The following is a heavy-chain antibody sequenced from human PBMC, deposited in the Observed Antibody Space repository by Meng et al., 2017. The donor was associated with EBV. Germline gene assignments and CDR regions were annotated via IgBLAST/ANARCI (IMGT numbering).Heavy chain of an antibody. CDR2: IYYSGST. CDR3: ARGRYYGDYFWFDP. V-gene: IGHV4-61*01. Sequence: QVQRQGSGPGLVKPSETLSLTCTVSGGSVSSGSYYWSWIRQPPGKGLEWIGYIYYSGSTNYNPSLKSRVTISVDTSKNQFSLKLSSVTAADTAVYYCARGRYYGDYFWFDPWGQGTLVTVSS. D-gene: IGHD4-17*01. J-gene: IGHJ5*02. CDR1: GGSVSSGSYY.